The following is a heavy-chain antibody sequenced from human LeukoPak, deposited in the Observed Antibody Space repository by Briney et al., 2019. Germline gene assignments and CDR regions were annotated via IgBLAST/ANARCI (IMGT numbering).Heavy chain of an antibody. CDR1: GGSFSGYY. Sequence: PSETLSLTCAVYGGSFSGYYWSWIRQPPGKGLEWIGEINHSGSTNYNPSLKSRVTISVDTSKNQFSLKLSSVTAADTAVYYCARPPVDFWSGYYGDAFVIWGQGTMVTVSS. D-gene: IGHD3-3*01. CDR3: ARPPVDFWSGYYGDAFVI. J-gene: IGHJ3*02. V-gene: IGHV4-34*01. CDR2: INHSGST.